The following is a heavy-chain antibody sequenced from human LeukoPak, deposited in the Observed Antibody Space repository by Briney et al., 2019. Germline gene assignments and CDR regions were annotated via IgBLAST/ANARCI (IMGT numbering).Heavy chain of an antibody. CDR2: INPNSGGT. CDR3: ARNSYYDFWSGYSFDY. D-gene: IGHD3-3*01. V-gene: IGHV1-2*02. J-gene: IGHJ4*02. Sequence: ASVKVSCKASGYTFTGYYMHWVRQAPGQGLEWMGWINPNSGGTNYAQKFQGRVTMTRDTSISTAYMELSRLRSDDTAVYYCARNSYYDFWSGYSFDYWGQGTLFTVSS. CDR1: GYTFTGYY.